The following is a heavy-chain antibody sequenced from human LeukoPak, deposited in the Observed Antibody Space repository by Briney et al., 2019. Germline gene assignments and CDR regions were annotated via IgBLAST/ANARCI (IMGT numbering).Heavy chain of an antibody. D-gene: IGHD6-19*01. CDR3: ARDWLAVYGMDV. CDR1: GGSISSSSYY. CDR2: IYYSGST. J-gene: IGHJ6*02. V-gene: IGHV4-31*03. Sequence: SETLSLTCTVSGGSISSSSYYWGWIRQHPGKGLEWIGYIYYSGSTYYNPSLKSRVTISVDTSKNQFSLKLSSVTAADTAVYYCARDWLAVYGMDVWGQGTTVTVSS.